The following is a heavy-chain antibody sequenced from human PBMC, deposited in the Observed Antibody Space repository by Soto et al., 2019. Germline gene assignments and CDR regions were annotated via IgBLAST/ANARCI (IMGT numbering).Heavy chain of an antibody. CDR2: ISAYNGNT. J-gene: IGHJ5*02. V-gene: IGHV1-18*03. Sequence: GASVKVSSKASGYPFTSYGISWVQQAPGQRLEWMGWISAYNGNTKYADSVKGRFTISRDNAKNSLYLQMNSLRAEDMAVYYCVTARYSSSYWFDPWGQGTLVTVS. D-gene: IGHD6-13*01. CDR3: VTARYSSSYWFDP. CDR1: GYPFTSYG.